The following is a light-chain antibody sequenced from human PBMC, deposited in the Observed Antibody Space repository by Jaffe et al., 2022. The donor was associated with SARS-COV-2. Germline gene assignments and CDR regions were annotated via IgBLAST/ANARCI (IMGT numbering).Light chain of an antibody. CDR2: SAS. J-gene: IGKJ4*01. CDR3: QQANSLPLT. Sequence: DIQMTQSPSSVSASVGDRVTITCRASQPISRWLAWYQQRPGKPPELLIHSASTLYGGVPSRFSGSGSGTDFTLTISALQPEDSATYFCQQANSLPLTFGGGTNVEVK. V-gene: IGKV1-12*01. CDR1: QPISRW.